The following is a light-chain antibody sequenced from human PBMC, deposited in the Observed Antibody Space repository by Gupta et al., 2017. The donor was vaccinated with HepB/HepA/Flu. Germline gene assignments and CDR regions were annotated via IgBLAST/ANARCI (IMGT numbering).Light chain of an antibody. J-gene: IGLJ2*01. Sequence: SYVLTQPPSVSVAPRRTARITCGGTNIGSKTVHWYQQKPGQAPVLFKYYDRNRPSGIPERFSGSNSGTTATLTINKVEAGDEADYYCQVWDTTTNLVVFGGGTKLTVL. V-gene: IGLV3-21*04. CDR1: NIGSKT. CDR2: YDR. CDR3: QVWDTTTNLVV.